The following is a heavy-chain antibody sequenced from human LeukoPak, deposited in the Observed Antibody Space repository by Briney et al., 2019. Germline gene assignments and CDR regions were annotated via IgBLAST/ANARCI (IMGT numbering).Heavy chain of an antibody. V-gene: IGHV4-34*01. CDR1: GFTFSSYG. Sequence: GSLRLSCAASGFTFSSYGMSWVRQPPGKGLEWIGEINHSGSTNYNPSLKSRVTISVDTSKNQFSLKLSSVTAADTAVYYCARHGLWFGGPNAIDYWGQGTLVTVSS. CDR3: ARHGLWFGGPNAIDY. D-gene: IGHD3-10*01. CDR2: INHSGST. J-gene: IGHJ4*02.